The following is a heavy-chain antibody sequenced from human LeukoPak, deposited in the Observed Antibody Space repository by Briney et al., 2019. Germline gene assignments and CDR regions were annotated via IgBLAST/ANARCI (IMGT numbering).Heavy chain of an antibody. CDR2: IYSDGST. Sequence: PGGSLRLSCAASGFTVSSNYMSWVRQAPGKGPEWVSVIYSDGSTYYADSVKGRFTISRDTSKNTLYLQMNSLRTEDTAVYYCARDLAAGGTYPHYWGQGTRVSVPS. D-gene: IGHD6-13*01. V-gene: IGHV3-53*01. CDR1: GFTVSSNY. CDR3: ARDLAAGGTYPHY. J-gene: IGHJ4*02.